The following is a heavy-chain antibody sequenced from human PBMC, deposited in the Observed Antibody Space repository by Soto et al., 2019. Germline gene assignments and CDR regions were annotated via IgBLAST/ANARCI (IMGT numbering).Heavy chain of an antibody. V-gene: IGHV3-23*01. CDR3: AKVRGTTYYYYGMDV. D-gene: IGHD1-7*01. CDR1: GFTFSSYA. J-gene: IGHJ6*02. Sequence: GGSLRLSCAASGFTFSSYAMSWVRQAPGKGLEWVSAISGSGGSTYYADSVKGRFTISRDNSKNTLYLQMNSLRAEDTSVYYCAKVRGTTYYYYGMDVWGQGTTATDPS. CDR2: ISGSGGST.